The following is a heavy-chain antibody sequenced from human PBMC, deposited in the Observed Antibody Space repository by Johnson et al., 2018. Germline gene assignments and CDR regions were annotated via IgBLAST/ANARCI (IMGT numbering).Heavy chain of an antibody. CDR2: VSPRGST. J-gene: IGHJ6*03. V-gene: IGHV4-34*01. CDR3: AAGYAGYYRDV. D-gene: IGHD5-18*01. Sequence: QVQLQQWGAGLLKPSETLSLTCAVSGESFSGYYWSWIRQPPGKGLEWIGEVSPRGSTNYTPSLKSRITISLDTSNNQFSLKLISVTAAVTAVYFCAAGYAGYYRDVGGKGTTVTVSS. CDR1: GESFSGYY.